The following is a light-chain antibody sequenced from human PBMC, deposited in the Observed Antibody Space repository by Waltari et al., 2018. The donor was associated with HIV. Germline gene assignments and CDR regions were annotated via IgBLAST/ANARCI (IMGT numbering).Light chain of an antibody. V-gene: IGLV1-47*01. CDR3: ASWDDSLGGLWV. J-gene: IGLJ3*02. CDR1: GSSIGTNY. Sequence: QSVLTQPPSASGTPGQRVTISCSGTGSSIGTNYVFWYQKLPRTAPRLRIYRNDLRPSGVPDLFSGSKSGPSASLAISGLRSEDEASYYCASWDDSLGGLWVFGGGTKLTVL. CDR2: RND.